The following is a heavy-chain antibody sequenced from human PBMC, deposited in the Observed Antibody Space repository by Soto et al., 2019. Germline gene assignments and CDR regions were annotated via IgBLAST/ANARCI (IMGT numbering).Heavy chain of an antibody. CDR2: IYYSGYT. CDR1: SSSVSSYY. V-gene: IGHV4-59*02. D-gene: IGHD4-17*01. Sequence: PSETLSLTCTVSSSSVSSYYWNWIRQSPGKGLEWIGYIYYSGYTNYNPSLKSRITISVDTSKNQFSLKLSSVTPADTAVYYCAGGGMTTVPYWGQGXLVTVSS. CDR3: AGGGMTTVPY. J-gene: IGHJ4*02.